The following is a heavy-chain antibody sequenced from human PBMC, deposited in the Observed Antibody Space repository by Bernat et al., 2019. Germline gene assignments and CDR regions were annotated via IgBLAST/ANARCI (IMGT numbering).Heavy chain of an antibody. J-gene: IGHJ6*02. V-gene: IGHV4-61*02. Sequence: QVQLQESGPGLVKPSETLSLTCDVSGGSISSGSYYWSWIRQSAGKGLEWIGRIYTSGSTNYNPSLKSRVTMSVDTSKKQVSLKLNSVTAADTAVYYCARGNDYFGMDVWGQGTTVTVSS. CDR2: IYTSGST. CDR3: ARGNDYFGMDV. CDR1: GGSISSGSYY.